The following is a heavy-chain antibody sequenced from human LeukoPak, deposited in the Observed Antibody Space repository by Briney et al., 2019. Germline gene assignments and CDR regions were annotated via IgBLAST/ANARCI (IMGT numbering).Heavy chain of an antibody. J-gene: IGHJ4*02. CDR2: ISGSGGST. CDR3: AKDYSVQLKRRKGRGYDY. D-gene: IGHD1-1*01. V-gene: IGHV3-23*01. Sequence: GGSLRLSCAASGFTFSSYAMSWVRQAPGKGLEWVSAISGSGGSTYYADSVKGRFTISRDNSKNTLYLQMNSLRAEDTAVYYCAKDYSVQLKRRKGRGYDYWGQGTLVTVSS. CDR1: GFTFSSYA.